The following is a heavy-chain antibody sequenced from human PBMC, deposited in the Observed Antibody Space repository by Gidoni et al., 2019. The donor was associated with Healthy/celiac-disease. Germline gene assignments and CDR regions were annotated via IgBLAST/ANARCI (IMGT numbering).Heavy chain of an antibody. J-gene: IGHJ4*02. D-gene: IGHD3-22*01. Sequence: STYYNPSLKSRVTISVDTSKNQFSLKLSSVTAADTAVYYCARRLTYYYDSSGYSCFDYWGQGTLVTVSS. V-gene: IGHV4-39*01. CDR2: ST. CDR3: ARRLTYYYDSSGYSCFDY.